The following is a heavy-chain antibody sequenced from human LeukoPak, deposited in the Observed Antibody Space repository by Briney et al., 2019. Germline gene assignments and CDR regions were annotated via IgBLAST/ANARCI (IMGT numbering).Heavy chain of an antibody. J-gene: IGHJ4*02. CDR3: ARGREDSSGWYYFDY. Sequence: PGRSLRLSCAASGFTFDDYAMHWVRQAPGKGLEWVSGISWNGATFYYADSVKGRFTISRDNTKNSLYLQMNSLRVDDTAVYYCARGREDSSGWYYFDYWGQGTLVTVSS. CDR1: GFTFDDYA. V-gene: IGHV3-9*01. D-gene: IGHD6-19*01. CDR2: ISWNGATF.